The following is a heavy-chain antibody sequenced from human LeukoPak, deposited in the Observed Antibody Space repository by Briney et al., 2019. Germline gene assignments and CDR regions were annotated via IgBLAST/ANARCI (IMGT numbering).Heavy chain of an antibody. CDR3: ARVRCSGGSCPYYYYYYYMGV. CDR2: IHYSGST. D-gene: IGHD2-15*01. V-gene: IGHV4-39*07. Sequence: PSETLSLTCTVSGGSISSSSYYWAWIRQPPGKGLEWIGSIHYSGSTYYNPSLQSRVTISIGTSKNQFSLKLRFVTAADTAVYYCARVRCSGGSCPYYYYYYYMGVWGKGTTVTVSS. CDR1: GGSISSSSYY. J-gene: IGHJ6*03.